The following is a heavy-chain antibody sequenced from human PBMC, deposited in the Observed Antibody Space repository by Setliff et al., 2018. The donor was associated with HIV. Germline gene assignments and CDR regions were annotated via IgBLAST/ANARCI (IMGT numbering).Heavy chain of an antibody. J-gene: IGHJ4*02. Sequence: SETLSLTCTVSGGSITGYYWSWIRQPPGKGLEWIGWIYYSGNTRYNPSLKSRVTISLDTSKNRFSLQLTSVTAADTAVYYCARLGTTSRDFDSWGQGTLVTVSS. D-gene: IGHD1-1*01. V-gene: IGHV4-59*08. CDR1: GGSITGYY. CDR2: IYYSGNT. CDR3: ARLGTTSRDFDS.